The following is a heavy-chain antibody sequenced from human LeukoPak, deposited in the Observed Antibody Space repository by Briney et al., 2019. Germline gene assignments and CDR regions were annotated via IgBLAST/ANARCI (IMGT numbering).Heavy chain of an antibody. CDR1: GFTFISYW. CDR2: IKQDGSGK. Sequence: AGGSLRLSCAASGFTFISYWMTWVRQAPGKGLEWVANIKQDGSGKYYVDSVKGRFTISRDNAKNSLYLQMNSLRAEDTAVYYCARGNACDYWGQGTLVTVSS. CDR3: ARGNACDY. D-gene: IGHD2-2*01. V-gene: IGHV3-7*01. J-gene: IGHJ4*02.